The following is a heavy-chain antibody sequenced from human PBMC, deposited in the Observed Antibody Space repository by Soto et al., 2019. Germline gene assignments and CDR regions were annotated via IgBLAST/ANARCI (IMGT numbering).Heavy chain of an antibody. V-gene: IGHV3-23*04. CDR2: ISGSGGST. D-gene: IGHD6-13*01. CDR3: AKHDVSGSSCDY. Sequence: EVQLVESGGGLIQPGGSLRLSCAASGFTVSSNYMSWVRQAPGKGLEWVSVISGSGGSTYYADSVKGRFTISRDNSKNTLYLQMNSLRAEDTAVYYCAKHDVSGSSCDYWGQGTLVTVSS. J-gene: IGHJ4*02. CDR1: GFTVSSNY.